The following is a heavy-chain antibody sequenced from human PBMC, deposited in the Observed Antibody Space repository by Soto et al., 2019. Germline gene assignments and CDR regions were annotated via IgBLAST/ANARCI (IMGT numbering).Heavy chain of an antibody. Sequence: QMQLVQTGAEMKKPGASVKVACQISRYTFSRYNVHWVRQAPGQGPQWLGRINLNSGVTTYAAEFQDRVTMTRDMSISTVYMELNSLRSADTAVYTCAIGDNFVDGVFDVWGQGTRVTVSS. D-gene: IGHD2-8*01. V-gene: IGHV1-2*02. J-gene: IGHJ3*01. CDR1: RYTFSRYN. CDR3: AIGDNFVDGVFDV. CDR2: INLNSGVT.